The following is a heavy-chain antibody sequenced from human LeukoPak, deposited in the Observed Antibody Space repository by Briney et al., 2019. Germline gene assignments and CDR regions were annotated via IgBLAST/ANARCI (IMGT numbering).Heavy chain of an antibody. Sequence: PSETLSLTCAVYGGSFSGYYWSWIRQPPGKGLEWIGEINHSGSTNYNPSLKSRVTISVETSKNQFSLKLSSVTAADTAVYYCARDGRFPPEVLPRYFDYWGQGTLVTVSS. CDR3: ARDGRFPPEVLPRYFDY. CDR1: GGSFSGYY. V-gene: IGHV4-34*01. J-gene: IGHJ4*02. D-gene: IGHD1-26*01. CDR2: INHSGST.